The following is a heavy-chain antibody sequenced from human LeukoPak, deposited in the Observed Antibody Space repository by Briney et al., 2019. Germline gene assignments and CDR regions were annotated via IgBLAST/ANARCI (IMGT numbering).Heavy chain of an antibody. CDR3: TRGAGWLIDY. J-gene: IGHJ4*02. CDR2: FYNSRRS. CDR1: DDSISDYY. D-gene: IGHD3-16*01. V-gene: IGHV4-59*01. Sequence: SETLSLTCTVSDDSISDYYRGWIRQPPGKGLEWIGYFYNSRRSTYNPSLKSRVTISADTSKNHFSLKLNSVTTADTAVYYCTRGAGWLIDYWGQGILVTVSS.